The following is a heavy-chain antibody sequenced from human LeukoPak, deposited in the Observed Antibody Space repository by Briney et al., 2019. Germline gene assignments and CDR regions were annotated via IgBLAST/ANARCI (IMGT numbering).Heavy chain of an antibody. V-gene: IGHV1-2*02. CDR2: INPNRGGT. D-gene: IGHD3-22*01. Sequence: ASVKVSCKASGYTFTGYYLHWVRQAPGQGLEWIGWINPNRGGTKFALKFQGRVTLTRDTSINTAYMELSSLRSDETAVYYCARVWAYHDSSGYLEYFHEWGQGTLVTVSS. CDR3: ARVWAYHDSSGYLEYFHE. J-gene: IGHJ1*01. CDR1: GYTFTGYY.